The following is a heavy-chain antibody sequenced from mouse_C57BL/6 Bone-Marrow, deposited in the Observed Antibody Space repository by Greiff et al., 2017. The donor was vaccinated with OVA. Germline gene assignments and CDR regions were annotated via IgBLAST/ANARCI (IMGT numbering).Heavy chain of an antibody. J-gene: IGHJ1*03. CDR3: ARRGVYYDYLWYFDV. CDR1: GYAFSSSW. Sequence: VQLQQSGPELVKPGDSVKISCKASGYAFSSSWMNWVKQRPGRGLEWIGRIYPGDGDTNYNGKFKGKATLTADKSSSTAYMKLSSLTSEDSAVYFCARRGVYYDYLWYFDVWGTGTTVTVSS. V-gene: IGHV1-82*01. D-gene: IGHD2-4*01. CDR2: IYPGDGDT.